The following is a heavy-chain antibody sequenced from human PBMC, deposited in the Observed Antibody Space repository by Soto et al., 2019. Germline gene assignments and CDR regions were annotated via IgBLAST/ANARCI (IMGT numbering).Heavy chain of an antibody. CDR1: GGTFSTYS. V-gene: IGHV1-69*02. CDR2: IIPMLGIA. Sequence: QVQLVQSGAEVKKPGSAVKVSCKDSGGTFSTYSMFWVRQAPGQGLEWMGRIIPMLGIANYAQKFQGRVTITAGKCTGTVYIELSSLRSEDSVLSYVSFGVWSGEIFDSWGQGTMGTVSS. D-gene: IGHD3-16*01. CDR3: SFGVWSGEIFDS. J-gene: IGHJ3*02.